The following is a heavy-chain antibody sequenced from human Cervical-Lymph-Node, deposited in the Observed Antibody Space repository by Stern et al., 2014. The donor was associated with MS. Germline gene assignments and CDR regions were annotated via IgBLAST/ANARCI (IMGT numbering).Heavy chain of an antibody. J-gene: IGHJ4*02. D-gene: IGHD2-15*01. CDR1: GYTFTSYG. Sequence: QMQLVQSGAEVKKPGASVKVSCKASGYTFTSYGISWVRQAPGQGLEWMGWISAYNGNTNYAQKLQGRVTMTTDTSTSTAYMELRSLRSDDTAVYYCARSEPRYCSGGSCYSFGRETNPFDYWGQGTLVTVSS. CDR3: ARSEPRYCSGGSCYSFGRETNPFDY. CDR2: ISAYNGNT. V-gene: IGHV1-18*04.